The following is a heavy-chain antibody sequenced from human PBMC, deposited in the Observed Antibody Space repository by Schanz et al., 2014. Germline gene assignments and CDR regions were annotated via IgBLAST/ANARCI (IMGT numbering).Heavy chain of an antibody. J-gene: IGHJ4*02. CDR2: FVHPGGST. D-gene: IGHD3-22*01. CDR3: AKDISDTSGKDDY. Sequence: MQLVESGGGLVQPGGSLKLSCAASGLIFSNYVMSWVRQAPGKGLEWVSFVHPGGSTYYPDSVKGRFTISRDSSKNTLYLQMNSLRVEDSAIYYCAKDISDTSGKDDYWGQGTLVTVSS. V-gene: IGHV3-23*03. CDR1: GLIFSNYV.